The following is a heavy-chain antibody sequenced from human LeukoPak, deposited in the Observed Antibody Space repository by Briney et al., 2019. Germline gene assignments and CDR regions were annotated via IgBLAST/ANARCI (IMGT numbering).Heavy chain of an antibody. Sequence: PSETLSLTCTVSGGSISSYYWSWIRQPAGKGLEWIGRIYTSGSTNYNPSLKSRVTMSVETSKNQFSLKLSSVTAADTAVYYCGRDTSGSYFWDTDAFDIWGQGTMVTVSS. CDR3: GRDTSGSYFWDTDAFDI. CDR1: GGSISSYY. V-gene: IGHV4-4*07. J-gene: IGHJ3*02. D-gene: IGHD1-26*01. CDR2: IYTSGST.